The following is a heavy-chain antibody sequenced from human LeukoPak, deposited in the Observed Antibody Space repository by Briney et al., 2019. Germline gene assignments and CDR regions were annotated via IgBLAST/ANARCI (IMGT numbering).Heavy chain of an antibody. D-gene: IGHD1-26*01. CDR1: GFTFSSYW. CDR3: ARVSVVVGATGYFDF. V-gene: IGHV3-74*01. J-gene: IGHJ4*02. CDR2: MHSDGSST. Sequence: PGGSLRLSCAASGFTFSSYWMHWVRQAPGKGLVWVSRMHSDGSSTSYADSVKGRFTISRDNAKNTLYLQMNSLRAEDTAVYYCARVSVVVGATGYFDFWGQGTLVTVSS.